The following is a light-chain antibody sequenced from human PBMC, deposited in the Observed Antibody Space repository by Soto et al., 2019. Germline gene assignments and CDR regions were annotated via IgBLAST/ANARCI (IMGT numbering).Light chain of an antibody. CDR3: QQYNSWTPWT. J-gene: IGKJ1*01. V-gene: IGKV3-15*01. CDR1: QSVSSN. CDR2: GAS. Sequence: EIVMTQSTATLSVSPGERATLSCRASQSVSSNLAWYQQKPGQAPRLLIYGASTRATGIPSRFSGSWSGREFTLTITTLQSEDFAVYYCQQYNSWTPWTVVQGTKVEIK.